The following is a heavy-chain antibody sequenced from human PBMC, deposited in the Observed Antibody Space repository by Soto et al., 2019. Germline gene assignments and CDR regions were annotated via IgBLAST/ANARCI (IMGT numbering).Heavy chain of an antibody. D-gene: IGHD5-18*01. Sequence: ASVKVSCKASGYTFTGYYMHWVRQAPGQGLEWMGWINPNSGGTNYAQKFQGWVTMTRDTSISTAYMELSRLRSDDTAVYYCARGSRREIQLWLRSGYGMDVWGQGTTVTVSS. CDR1: GYTFTGYY. CDR3: ARGSRREIQLWLRSGYGMDV. CDR2: INPNSGGT. V-gene: IGHV1-2*04. J-gene: IGHJ6*02.